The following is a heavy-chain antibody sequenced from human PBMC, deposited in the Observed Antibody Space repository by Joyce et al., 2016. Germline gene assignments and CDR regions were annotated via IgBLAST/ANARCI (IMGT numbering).Heavy chain of an antibody. Sequence: QLQLVQSGAEVKKPGSSVKVSCKASGDTFSTQAISWVRQAPGQGREWMGGILVIFGTANYAQKVQGRVTITADKSTSTAYMELSSLRSEDTAVYYCARGRDYYDSSGYSRFDHWGQGTLVTVSS. D-gene: IGHD3-22*01. J-gene: IGHJ4*02. V-gene: IGHV1-69*06. CDR2: ILVIFGTA. CDR3: ARGRDYYDSSGYSRFDH. CDR1: GDTFSTQA.